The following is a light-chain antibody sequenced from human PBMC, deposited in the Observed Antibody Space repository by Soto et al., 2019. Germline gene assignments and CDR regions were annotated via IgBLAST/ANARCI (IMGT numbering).Light chain of an antibody. CDR2: DAS. Sequence: DIQMTQSPSSLSASVGDRVTITCQASQDISNYLNWYQQKPGKAPKLLIYDASNLETGVPSRFSGSGSGTDLTFTISSLQPEDIATYYCQQYDNRPSITFGQGTRLEIK. CDR3: QQYDNRPSIT. V-gene: IGKV1-33*01. J-gene: IGKJ5*01. CDR1: QDISNY.